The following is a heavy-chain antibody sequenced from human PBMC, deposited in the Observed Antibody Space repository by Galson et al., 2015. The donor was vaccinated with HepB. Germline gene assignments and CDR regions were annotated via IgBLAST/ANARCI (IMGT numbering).Heavy chain of an antibody. CDR3: ARGRGYGGKIKYWYFDL. J-gene: IGHJ2*01. D-gene: IGHD4-23*01. Sequence: TLSLTCAVSGGSISSGGYSWSWIRQPPGKGLEWIGYIYHSGSTYYNPSLKSRVTISVDRSKNQFSLKLSSVTAADTAVYYCARGRGYGGKIKYWYFDLWGRGTLVTVSS. CDR2: IYHSGST. CDR1: GGSISSGGYS. V-gene: IGHV4-30-2*01.